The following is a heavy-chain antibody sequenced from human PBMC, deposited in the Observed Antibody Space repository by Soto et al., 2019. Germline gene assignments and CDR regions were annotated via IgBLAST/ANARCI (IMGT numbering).Heavy chain of an antibody. CDR1: GGSFRGYY. V-gene: IGHV4-34*01. D-gene: IGHD3-10*01. CDR3: ARDDRVTMVRGVIFHYYYGMDV. J-gene: IGHJ6*02. Sequence: SETLSLTCAVYGGSFRGYYWSWIRQPPGKGLEWIGETNHSGSTNYNPSLKSRVTISVDTSKNQFSLKLSSVTAADTAVYYCARDDRVTMVRGVIFHYYYGMDVWGQGTTVTVSS. CDR2: TNHSGST.